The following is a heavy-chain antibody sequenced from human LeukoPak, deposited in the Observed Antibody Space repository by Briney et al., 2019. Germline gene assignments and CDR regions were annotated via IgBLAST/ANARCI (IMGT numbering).Heavy chain of an antibody. CDR3: ARDYPYSYYMNV. V-gene: IGHV3-21*01. Sequence: GGSLRLSCAGSGFSFSHYAINWVRQAPGKGLEWVSSITSSSDYIYYADSVKGRFTISRDNAKNLLFLQMNSLRAEDTAVYYCARDYPYSYYMNVWGNGTTVTVSS. CDR2: ITSSSDYI. D-gene: IGHD4-11*01. CDR1: GFSFSHYA. J-gene: IGHJ6*03.